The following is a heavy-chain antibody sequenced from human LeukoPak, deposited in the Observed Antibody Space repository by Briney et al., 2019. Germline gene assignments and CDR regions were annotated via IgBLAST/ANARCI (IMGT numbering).Heavy chain of an antibody. Sequence: SETLSLTCAVYGGSFSGYYWSWIRQPPGKGLEWIGYIYYSGSTNYNPSLKSRVTISVDTSKNQFSLKLSSVTAADTAVYYCARVEAWLYHFDYWGQGTLVTVSS. D-gene: IGHD3-16*02. J-gene: IGHJ4*02. CDR3: ARVEAWLYHFDY. V-gene: IGHV4-59*01. CDR1: GGSFSGYY. CDR2: IYYSGST.